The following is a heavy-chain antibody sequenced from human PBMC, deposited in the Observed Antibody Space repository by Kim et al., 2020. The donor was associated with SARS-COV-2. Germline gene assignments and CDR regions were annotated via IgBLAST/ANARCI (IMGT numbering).Heavy chain of an antibody. CDR2: INHSGST. J-gene: IGHJ4*01. CDR3: ARGRSRMFRGVIPYYFDY. CDR1: GGSFSGYY. D-gene: IGHD3-10*01. V-gene: IGHV4-34*01. Sequence: SETLSLTCAVYGGSFSGYYWSWIRQPPGKGLEWIGEINHSGSTNYNPPLKSRVTISVDTSKNQFSLKLSSVTAPDTAVYYCARGRSRMFRGVIPYYFDY.